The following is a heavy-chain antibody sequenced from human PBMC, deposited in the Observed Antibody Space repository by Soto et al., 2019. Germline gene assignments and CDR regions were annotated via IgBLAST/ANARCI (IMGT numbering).Heavy chain of an antibody. J-gene: IGHJ4*02. Sequence: QVQLVQSGAEVKKPGSSVKVSCKASGGTFSSYAISWVRQAPGQGLEWMGGIIPIFGTANYAQKFQGRVTTTTDESTSTAYMDLSSVRSEDTAGYYCARELRYCSGGSCYFLPGIDYWGQGTLVTVSS. V-gene: IGHV1-69*05. CDR3: ARELRYCSGGSCYFLPGIDY. CDR2: IIPIFGTA. CDR1: GGTFSSYA. D-gene: IGHD2-15*01.